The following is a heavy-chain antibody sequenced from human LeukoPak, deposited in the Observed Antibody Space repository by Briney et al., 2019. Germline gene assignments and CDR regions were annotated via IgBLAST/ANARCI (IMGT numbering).Heavy chain of an antibody. CDR3: ARVNLWFGEYYFDY. V-gene: IGHV3-30-3*01. CDR2: ISYDGSNK. D-gene: IGHD3-10*01. Sequence: GRSLRLSCAASGFTFSSYAMHWVRQAPGKGLEWVAVISYDGSNKYYADSVKGRFTISRDNSKNTLYLQMNSLRAEDTAVYYCARVNLWFGEYYFDYWGQGTLVTVSS. CDR1: GFTFSSYA. J-gene: IGHJ4*02.